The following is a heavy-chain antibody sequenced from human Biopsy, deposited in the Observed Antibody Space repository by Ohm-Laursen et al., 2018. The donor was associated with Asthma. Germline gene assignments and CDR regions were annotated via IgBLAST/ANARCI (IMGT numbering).Heavy chain of an antibody. CDR1: GYTFNSAG. Sequence: GASVKVSCMTSGYTFNSAGITWVRQAPGQGLEWMGWISVYNGNTKVAQKLQDRVTMITDTSTSTAYMELRSLRSDDTAVYFCARAVDYSHYYGIDVWGQGTTVTVS. CDR2: ISVYNGNT. J-gene: IGHJ6*02. V-gene: IGHV1-18*01. D-gene: IGHD3-10*01. CDR3: ARAVDYSHYYGIDV.